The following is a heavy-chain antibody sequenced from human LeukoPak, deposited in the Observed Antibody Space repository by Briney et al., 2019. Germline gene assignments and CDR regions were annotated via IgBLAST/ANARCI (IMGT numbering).Heavy chain of an antibody. CDR1: GGSISSYY. V-gene: IGHV4-59*01. CDR3: ARADCGGNYDY. Sequence: SETLSLTCTVSGGSISSYYWSWIRQPPGKGLEWIGYIYYSGSTNYNPSLKSRVTISVDTSKNQFSLKLSSVTAADTAVYYCARADCGGNYDYWGQGTLVTVSS. D-gene: IGHD4-23*01. CDR2: IYYSGST. J-gene: IGHJ4*02.